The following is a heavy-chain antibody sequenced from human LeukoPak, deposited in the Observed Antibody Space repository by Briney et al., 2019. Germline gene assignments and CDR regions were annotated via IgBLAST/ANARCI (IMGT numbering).Heavy chain of an antibody. J-gene: IGHJ3*02. V-gene: IGHV3-21*01. Sequence: GGSLRLSCAASGFTFSSYSMNWVRQAPGKGLEWVSSISSTSRYIYYADSVKGRFTISRDNAKNSLDLQMNSLRAEDTALYYCARDRRSSGDVVDAFDIWGQGTMVTVSS. D-gene: IGHD3-10*01. CDR1: GFTFSSYS. CDR2: ISSTSRYI. CDR3: ARDRRSSGDVVDAFDI.